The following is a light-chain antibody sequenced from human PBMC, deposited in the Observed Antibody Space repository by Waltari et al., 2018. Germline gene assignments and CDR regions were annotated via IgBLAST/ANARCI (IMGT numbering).Light chain of an antibody. V-gene: IGKV4-1*01. CDR2: WAS. CDR3: QQYYTSPYT. CDR1: QTVLYSSNNKNY. Sequence: DIVMTQSPDSLAVSLGERATINCKSSQTVLYSSNNKNYLAWYQQKPGQPPKLVIYWASTRESGVPDRFSASVSGTDFNFTISSLQAEDVAVYYCQQYYTSPYTFAQGTKLEI. J-gene: IGKJ2*01.